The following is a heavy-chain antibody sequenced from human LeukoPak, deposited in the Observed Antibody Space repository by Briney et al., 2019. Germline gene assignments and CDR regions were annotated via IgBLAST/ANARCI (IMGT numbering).Heavy chain of an antibody. J-gene: IGHJ3*01. CDR1: AFTFSTYW. Sequence: GGSLRLSCAASAFTFSTYWMHWVRQAPGKGLVWVSRVKSDGSRTNYADSVKGRFTISRDNAKNTLHLQMNSLRAEDTAVYYCARGGSPPEALGDTFDVWGQGTLVTVSS. CDR3: ARGGSPPEALGDTFDV. CDR2: VKSDGSRT. V-gene: IGHV3-74*01. D-gene: IGHD1-26*01.